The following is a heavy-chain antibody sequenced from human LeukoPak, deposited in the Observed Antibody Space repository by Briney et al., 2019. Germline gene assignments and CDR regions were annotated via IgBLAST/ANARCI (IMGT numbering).Heavy chain of an antibody. CDR3: ARSKVRGYFDY. CDR2: FYSEGST. Sequence: GGSLRLSCAAFGFTVSSNYMSWVRQAPGKGLEWVSIFYSEGSTYYADSVKGRFTISSDNSKNTLYLQMNSLRAEDTAVYYCARSKVRGYFDYWGQGTLVTVSS. D-gene: IGHD1-26*01. J-gene: IGHJ4*02. CDR1: GFTVSSNY. V-gene: IGHV3-66*01.